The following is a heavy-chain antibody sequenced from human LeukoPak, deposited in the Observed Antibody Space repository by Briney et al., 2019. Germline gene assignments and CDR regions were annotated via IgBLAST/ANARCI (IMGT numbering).Heavy chain of an antibody. Sequence: QPGRSLRLSCAASGFTFSSYAMHWVRQAPGKGLEWVAVISYDGTNKYYADSVKGRFTISRDNPKNTLYLQMNSLRGEDTAVYYCARSDYGDYVAWGQGTQVTVSS. CDR2: ISYDGTNK. V-gene: IGHV3-30-3*01. D-gene: IGHD4-17*01. J-gene: IGHJ5*02. CDR3: ARSDYGDYVA. CDR1: GFTFSSYA.